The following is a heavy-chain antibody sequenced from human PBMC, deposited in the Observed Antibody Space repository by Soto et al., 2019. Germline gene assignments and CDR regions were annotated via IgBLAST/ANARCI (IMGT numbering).Heavy chain of an antibody. CDR1: RGSISGSYW. CDR3: ARKMGVFDI. V-gene: IGHV4-4*02. CDR2: IFHGGNT. D-gene: IGHD3-16*01. J-gene: IGHJ3*02. Sequence: QVQLQESGPGLVKPSGALSLTCAVSRGSISGSYWWRWVRQTPGKGLEWIGEIFHGGNTYYNPSLKSRVTLSVDKSKNQFFLNLTSVTAADTAVYYCARKMGVFDIWGQGTMVTVSS.